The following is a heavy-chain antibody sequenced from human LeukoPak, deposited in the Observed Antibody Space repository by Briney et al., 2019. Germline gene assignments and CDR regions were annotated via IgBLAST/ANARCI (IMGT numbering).Heavy chain of an antibody. CDR2: INYSGYT. Sequence: PSETQSLTCTVSGGSISSSTVYWGWIRQPPGKGLEWIGGINYSGYTYYNPSLKSRVTISVDTPKNQFSLKLSSVTAADTAVYYCARPGYYDNSGFNFDYWGQGTLVTVSS. V-gene: IGHV4-39*01. J-gene: IGHJ4*02. CDR1: GGSISSSTVY. D-gene: IGHD3-22*01. CDR3: ARPGYYDNSGFNFDY.